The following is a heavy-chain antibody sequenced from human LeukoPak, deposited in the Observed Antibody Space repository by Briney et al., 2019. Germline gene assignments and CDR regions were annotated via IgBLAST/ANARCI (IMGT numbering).Heavy chain of an antibody. CDR3: ARDRGPYSGSYYVFDY. CDR1: GFTFSSYS. V-gene: IGHV3-21*01. D-gene: IGHD1-26*01. Sequence: GGSLRLSCAASGFTFSSYSMNWVRQAPGKGLEWVSSISSSSSYIYYADSVKGRFTISRDNAKNSLYLQMNILRAEDTAVYYCARDRGPYSGSYYVFDYWGQGTLVTVSS. CDR2: ISSSSSYI. J-gene: IGHJ4*02.